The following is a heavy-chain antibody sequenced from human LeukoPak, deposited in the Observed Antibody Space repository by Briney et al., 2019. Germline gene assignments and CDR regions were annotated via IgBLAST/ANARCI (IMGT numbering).Heavy chain of an antibody. Sequence: GGSLRLSCAAPGFTFSSYAMSWVRQAPGKGLEWVSAISGSGGSTYYADSVKGRFTISRDNSKNTLYLQMNSLRAEDTAVYYCAKTGGSSSLSWFDPWGQGTLVTVSS. CDR1: GFTFSSYA. D-gene: IGHD6-6*01. J-gene: IGHJ5*02. CDR2: ISGSGGST. CDR3: AKTGGSSSLSWFDP. V-gene: IGHV3-23*01.